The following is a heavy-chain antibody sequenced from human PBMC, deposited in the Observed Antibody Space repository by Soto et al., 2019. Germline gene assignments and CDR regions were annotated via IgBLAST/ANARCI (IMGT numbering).Heavy chain of an antibody. CDR2: ISYDGSNK. J-gene: IGHJ4*02. D-gene: IGHD5-18*01. V-gene: IGHV3-30*18. CDR1: GFTFSSYG. Sequence: QVQLVESGGGVVQPGRSLRLSCAASGFTFSSYGMHWVRQAPGKGLEWVAVISYDGSNKYYTESVKGRFTTSRDNYKNTLYLLMNSLIADDTAVYYCANRFVAEMVNWGQGTLVTVSS. CDR3: ANRFVAEMVN.